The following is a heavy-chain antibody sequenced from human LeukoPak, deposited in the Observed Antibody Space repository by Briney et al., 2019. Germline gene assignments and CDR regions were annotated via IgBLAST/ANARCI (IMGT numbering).Heavy chain of an antibody. J-gene: IGHJ3*02. V-gene: IGHV1-18*04. CDR3: ARECSSTSCCVLRAFDI. D-gene: IGHD2-2*01. CDR2: ISAYNGNT. Sequence: ASVKVSCKASGYTFTSHGISWVRQAPGQGLEWMGWISAYNGNTNYAQKLQGRVTMTTDTSTSTAYMELRSLRSDDTAVYYCARECSSTSCCVLRAFDIWGQGTMVTVSS. CDR1: GYTFTSHG.